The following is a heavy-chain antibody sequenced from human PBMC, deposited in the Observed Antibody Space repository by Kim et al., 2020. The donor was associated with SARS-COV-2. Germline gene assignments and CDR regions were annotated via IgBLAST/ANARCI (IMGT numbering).Heavy chain of an antibody. Sequence: PSVKGRVTISADKSINTAYLQWSSLKASDTATYYCVRRPDYYDSSGFDYWGQGDLVTVSS. D-gene: IGHD3-22*01. J-gene: IGHJ4*02. CDR3: VRRPDYYDSSGFDY. V-gene: IGHV5-51*01.